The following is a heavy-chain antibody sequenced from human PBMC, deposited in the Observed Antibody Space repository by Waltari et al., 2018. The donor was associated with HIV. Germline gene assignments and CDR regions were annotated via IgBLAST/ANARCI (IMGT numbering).Heavy chain of an antibody. CDR3: ARLGERVRFLEWLLGPMDV. Sequence: QLQLQESGPGLVKPSETLSLTCTVSGGSISSSSYYWGWIRQPPGKGLEWIGSIYYSGSTYYNPSRKSRVTISVDTSKNQFSRKLSSVTAADTAVYYCARLGERVRFLEWLLGPMDVWGQGTTVTVSS. D-gene: IGHD3-3*01. CDR1: GGSISSSSYY. J-gene: IGHJ6*02. V-gene: IGHV4-39*07. CDR2: IYYSGST.